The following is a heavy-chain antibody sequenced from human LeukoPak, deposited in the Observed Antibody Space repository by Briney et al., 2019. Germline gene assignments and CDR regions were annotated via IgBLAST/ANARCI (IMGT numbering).Heavy chain of an antibody. D-gene: IGHD1-14*01. V-gene: IGHV6-1*01. CDR3: ARGGGLTGLDY. CDR1: GDSVSSNTAV. Sequence: SQTLSLTCAISGDSVSSNTAVWNWIRQSPSRGLEWLGRTYYRSKWYNDYAVSVKSRITINPDTSKNHFSLQLNSVIPEDTAVYYCARGGGLTGLDYRGQGTLVTVSS. J-gene: IGHJ4*02. CDR2: TYYRSKWYN.